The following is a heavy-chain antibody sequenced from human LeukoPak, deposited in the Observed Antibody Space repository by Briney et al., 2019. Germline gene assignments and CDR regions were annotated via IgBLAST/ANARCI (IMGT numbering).Heavy chain of an antibody. V-gene: IGHV4-61*02. Sequence: PSETLSLTCTVSGGSISSGSYYWSWIRQPAGKGLEWIGRIYTSGSTNYNPSLKSRVTISVDTSKNQFSLKLSSVTAADTAVYYCARAPRYDLWSGYPTPYYFD. J-gene: IGHJ4*01. D-gene: IGHD3-3*01. CDR2: IYTSGST. CDR3: ARAPRYDLWSGYPTPYYFD. CDR1: GGSISSGSYY.